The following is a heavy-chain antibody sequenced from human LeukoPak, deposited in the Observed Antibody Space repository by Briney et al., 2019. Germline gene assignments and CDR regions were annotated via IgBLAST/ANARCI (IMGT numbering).Heavy chain of an antibody. CDR3: ARETERGVPYYDSIDDAFDI. CDR1: GGSLSSSSYY. CDR2: ISYSGST. V-gene: IGHV4-39*07. J-gene: IGHJ3*02. D-gene: IGHD3-22*01. Sequence: SGTLSLTCTVSGGSLSSSSYYWDWIRQPPGKGLEWIGSISYSGSTYYNPSLKSRVTISVDTSKNHFSLKLSSVTAADTAVYYCARETERGVPYYDSIDDAFDIWGQGTMVTVSS.